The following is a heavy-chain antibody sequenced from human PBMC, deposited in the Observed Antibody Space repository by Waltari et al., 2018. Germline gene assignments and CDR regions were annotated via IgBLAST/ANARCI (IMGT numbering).Heavy chain of an antibody. CDR3: ARGREGPY. D-gene: IGHD1-26*01. Sequence: QVQLQQWGAGPLEPSETLSLTCAVYGGSLCGYYWSWHRQPPGKGLAWTGEINHSGSTNYNPSLKSRITKSVDTSKNQFTLKLSAVTAADTAVYYCARGREGPYWGQGTLVTVSS. V-gene: IGHV4-34*01. CDR1: GGSLCGYY. CDR2: INHSGST. J-gene: IGHJ4*02.